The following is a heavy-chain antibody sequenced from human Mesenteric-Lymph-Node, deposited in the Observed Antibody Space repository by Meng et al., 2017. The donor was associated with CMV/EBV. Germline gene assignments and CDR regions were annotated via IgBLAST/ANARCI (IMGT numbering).Heavy chain of an antibody. J-gene: IGHJ6*02. Sequence: SETLSLTCTVSGGSISNYYWSWIRQPPGKGLEWIGEINHSGSTNYNPSLKSRVTISVDTSKNQFSLKLSSVTAADTAVYYCAREVWSYYYYYGMDVWGQGTTVTVSS. V-gene: IGHV4-34*01. CDR2: INHSGST. CDR3: AREVWSYYYYYGMDV. D-gene: IGHD3-3*01. CDR1: GGSISNYY.